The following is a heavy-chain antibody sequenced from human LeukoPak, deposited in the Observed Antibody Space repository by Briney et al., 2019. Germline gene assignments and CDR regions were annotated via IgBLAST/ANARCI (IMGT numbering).Heavy chain of an antibody. V-gene: IGHV3-23*01. CDR1: GFTFSSYA. CDR2: ISGSGSST. Sequence: PGGSLRLSCTASGFTFSSYAMGWVRQAPGKGLEWVSGISGSGSSTYYADSVKGRFTVSRDNSKDTLYLQMSSLRAEDTALYYCAKDRGFSSWGQGTLVTVSS. J-gene: IGHJ5*02. CDR3: AKDRGFSS. D-gene: IGHD5-18*01.